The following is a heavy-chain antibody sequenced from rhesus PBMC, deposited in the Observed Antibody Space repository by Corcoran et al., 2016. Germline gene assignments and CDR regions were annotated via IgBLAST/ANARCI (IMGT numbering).Heavy chain of an antibody. CDR1: GGSISDSYR. CDR3: ARDGYSWNNAFED. Sequence: QVQLQESGPGVVKPSETLSLTCAVSGGSISDSYRWSWIRQPPGKALEWIGYIYGISTSTNSNPSLKSRVTISKDTSKNQFSLKLSSVTAADTAVYYCARDGYSWNNAFEDWGQGVLVTVSS. CDR2: IYGISTST. J-gene: IGHJ4*01. D-gene: IGHD1-20*01. V-gene: IGHV4S10*01.